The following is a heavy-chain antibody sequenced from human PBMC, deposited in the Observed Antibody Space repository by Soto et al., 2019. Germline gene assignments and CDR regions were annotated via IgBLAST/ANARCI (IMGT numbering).Heavy chain of an antibody. V-gene: IGHV3-15*07. CDR1: GFTFSNAW. Sequence: EVQLVESGGGLVKPGGSLRLSCAASGFTFSNAWMNWVRQAPGKGLEWVGRIKSKTDCGTTDYAAPVKGRFTISRDDSKNTLYLQMNSLKTEDTAVYYCSKGFDYWGQGTLVTVSS. CDR2: IKSKTDCGTT. CDR3: SKGFDY. J-gene: IGHJ4*02.